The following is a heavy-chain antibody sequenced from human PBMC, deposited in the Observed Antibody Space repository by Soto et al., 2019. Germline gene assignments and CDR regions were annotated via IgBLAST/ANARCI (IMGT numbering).Heavy chain of an antibody. CDR3: ARGLFDWLSNDAFDI. J-gene: IGHJ3*02. CDR2: ISAYNGNT. V-gene: IGHV1-18*01. CDR1: GYTFTSYG. D-gene: IGHD3-9*01. Sequence: ASVKVSCKASGYTFTSYGISWVRQAPGQGLEWMGWISAYNGNTNYAQKLQGRVTMTTDTSTSTAYMELRSLRSDDTAAYYCARGLFDWLSNDAFDIWGQGTMVTVSS.